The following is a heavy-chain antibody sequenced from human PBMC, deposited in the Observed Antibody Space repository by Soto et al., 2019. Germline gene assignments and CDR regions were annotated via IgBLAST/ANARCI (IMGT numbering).Heavy chain of an antibody. CDR1: GYAFTTYG. J-gene: IGHJ4*02. CDR2: ISAHNGKT. Sequence: QVHLLQSGAEVKKPGASVKVSCQGSGYAFTTYGITWVRQAPGQGLEWMVWISAHNGKTNYAQELQGRVTVTRDTSTSTAYMELRSLRYADTAVYYWARGRYGDYWGQGALVTVSS. V-gene: IGHV1-18*01. CDR3: ARGRYGDY. D-gene: IGHD1-1*01.